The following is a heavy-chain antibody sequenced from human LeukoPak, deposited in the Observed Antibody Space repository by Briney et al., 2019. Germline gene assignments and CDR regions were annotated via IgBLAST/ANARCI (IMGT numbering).Heavy chain of an antibody. D-gene: IGHD6-6*01. J-gene: IGHJ2*01. V-gene: IGHV1-46*01. Sequence: ASVKVSCKASGYSFTSHYMHWVRQAPGQGLEWMGLINPSGSSTLYAQKFQGRVTMTRDMSTTTDYMELSSLRSEDTAVYYCARLADIEYSSSRWYFDLWGRGTLVTVSS. CDR2: INPSGSST. CDR1: GYSFTSHY. CDR3: ARLADIEYSSSRWYFDL.